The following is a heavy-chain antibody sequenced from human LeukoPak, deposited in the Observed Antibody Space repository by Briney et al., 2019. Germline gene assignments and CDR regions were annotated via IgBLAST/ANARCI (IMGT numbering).Heavy chain of an antibody. J-gene: IGHJ4*02. Sequence: PSETLSLTCTVSGYSISSGYYWGWIRQPPGKGLEWIGSIYHSGSTYYNPSLKSRVTISVDTSKNQFSLKLSSVTAADTAVYYCARVLWRGSYYFDYWGQGTLVTVSS. CDR2: IYHSGST. CDR3: ARVLWRGSYYFDY. CDR1: GYSISSGYY. V-gene: IGHV4-38-2*02. D-gene: IGHD1-26*01.